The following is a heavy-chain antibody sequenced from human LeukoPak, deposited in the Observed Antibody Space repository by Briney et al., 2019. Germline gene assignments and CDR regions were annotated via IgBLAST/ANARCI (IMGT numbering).Heavy chain of an antibody. CDR2: IYYSGST. D-gene: IGHD3-16*01. V-gene: IGHV4-59*08. Sequence: SETLSLTCTASGGSISSYYWSWIRQPPGKGLEWIGYIYYSGSTNYNPSLKSRVTISVDTSKNQFSLKLSSVTAADTAVYYCARRWGGSPFDYWGQGTLVTVSS. J-gene: IGHJ4*02. CDR3: ARRWGGSPFDY. CDR1: GGSISSYY.